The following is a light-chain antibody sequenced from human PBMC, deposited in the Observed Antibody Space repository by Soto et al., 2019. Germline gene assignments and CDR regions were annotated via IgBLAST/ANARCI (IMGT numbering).Light chain of an antibody. J-gene: IGKJ1*01. CDR1: QGIARA. Sequence: AIHLTQSPSSLSATVGDSVTITCRASQGIARALAWYQQKPGKAPKLLIYDASSLESGVPSRFSGSGYVTDFTLTITSLQPEDFATYYCQQYNSYPWTFGQGTKVEIK. CDR2: DAS. CDR3: QQYNSYPWT. V-gene: IGKV1-13*02.